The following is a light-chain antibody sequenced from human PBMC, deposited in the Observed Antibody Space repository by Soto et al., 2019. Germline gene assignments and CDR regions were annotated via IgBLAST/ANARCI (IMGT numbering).Light chain of an antibody. V-gene: IGKV3-11*01. CDR2: DAS. Sequence: EIVLTQSPATLSLSPGERATLSCRASQSVSSYLAWYQQKPGQAPRLLIYDASNRATGIPARFSGSGSGTEFTLTISGLEPEDFSVYYCQQYNNWPPWTFGQGTKVDI. CDR1: QSVSSY. J-gene: IGKJ1*01. CDR3: QQYNNWPPWT.